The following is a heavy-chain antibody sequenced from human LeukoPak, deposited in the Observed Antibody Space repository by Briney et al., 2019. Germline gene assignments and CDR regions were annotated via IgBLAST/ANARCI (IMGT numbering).Heavy chain of an antibody. Sequence: SETLSLTCTVSGYSISSYYWSWIRQPPGKGLEWIGYIYYSGNTNYNPSLKSRVTISLDTSKNQFSLKLSSVTAADTAVYYCARGGYYGSGNDFRFDPWGQGTLVTVSS. D-gene: IGHD3-10*01. CDR3: ARGGYYGSGNDFRFDP. CDR1: GYSISSYY. CDR2: IYYSGNT. J-gene: IGHJ5*02. V-gene: IGHV4-59*01.